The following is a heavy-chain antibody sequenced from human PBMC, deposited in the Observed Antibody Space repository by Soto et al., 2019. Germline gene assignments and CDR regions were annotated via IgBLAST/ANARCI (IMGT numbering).Heavy chain of an antibody. CDR1: GGSISSYY. CDR2: IYYSGST. J-gene: IGHJ4*02. Sequence: ASDTLSLTCTVSGGSISSYYWSWIRQPPGKGLEWIGYIYYSGSTNYNPSLKSRVTISIDTSKNQFSLKLSSVTAADTAVYYCARDHRGSYYFDYWGQGTLVTVSS. CDR3: ARDHRGSYYFDY. D-gene: IGHD1-26*01. V-gene: IGHV4-59*01.